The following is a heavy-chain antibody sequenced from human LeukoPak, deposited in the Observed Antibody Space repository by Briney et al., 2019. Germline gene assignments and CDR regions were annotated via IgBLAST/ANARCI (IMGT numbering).Heavy chain of an antibody. CDR1: GFSFTSYW. D-gene: IGHD6-19*01. J-gene: IGHJ5*02. Sequence: GASLKTSCNGSGFSFTSYWSGWGRQLAGKGLEGMGIIYPGDSDTRYTPSFQGQVTISADKSISTAYLQWSSLKASDTAMYYCARDGAVAGTYNWFDPWGQGTLVTVSS. CDR3: ARDGAVAGTYNWFDP. CDR2: IYPGDSDT. V-gene: IGHV5-51*01.